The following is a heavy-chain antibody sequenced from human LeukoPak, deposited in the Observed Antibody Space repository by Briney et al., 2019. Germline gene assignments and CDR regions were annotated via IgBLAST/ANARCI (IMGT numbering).Heavy chain of an antibody. D-gene: IGHD3-22*01. J-gene: IGHJ4*02. Sequence: PGGSLRLSCAASGFTFSSYWMSWVRQAPGKGLEWVAFIRYDGSNRYYSDSVKGRFTVSRDNSKNTLYLQMNSLRAEDTAVYYCAKDSKMMVVFITGKGTEFDCWGQGALVTVSS. CDR2: IRYDGSNR. CDR3: AKDSKMMVVFITGKGTEFDC. CDR1: GFTFSSYW. V-gene: IGHV3-30*02.